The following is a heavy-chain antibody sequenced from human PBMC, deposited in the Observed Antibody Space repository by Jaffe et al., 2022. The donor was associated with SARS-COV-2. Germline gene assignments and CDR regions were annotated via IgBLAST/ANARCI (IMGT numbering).Heavy chain of an antibody. CDR2: TYRGGRGRT. J-gene: IGHJ3*01. V-gene: IGHV3-53*01. Sequence: EAQLVESGGGLIQPGGSLRLSCEASGFSVTDNYMTWVRQAPGKGLEWVSVTYRGGRGRTDYSRSVKGRFTVSREGPENTLYLQMNDLRVGDTAVYYCARDRGGWQDAASDLWGQGTLVTVSS. CDR1: GFSVTDNY. CDR3: ARDRGGWQDAASDL. D-gene: IGHD6-19*01.